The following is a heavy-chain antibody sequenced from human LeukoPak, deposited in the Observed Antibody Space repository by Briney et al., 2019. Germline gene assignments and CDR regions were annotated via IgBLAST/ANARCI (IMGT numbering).Heavy chain of an antibody. CDR2: IRSNTDGGTT. D-gene: IGHD1-26*01. CDR3: TTGGSYFDY. J-gene: IGHJ4*02. Sequence: PGGSLRLSCAASGFTVSNAWMSWVRQAPGKGLEWVGRIRSNTDGGTTDCAAPVKGRFIISRDDSKNTLYLQMNSLKPDDTAVYYCTTGGSYFDYWGQGTLVTVSS. CDR1: GFTVSNAW. V-gene: IGHV3-15*01.